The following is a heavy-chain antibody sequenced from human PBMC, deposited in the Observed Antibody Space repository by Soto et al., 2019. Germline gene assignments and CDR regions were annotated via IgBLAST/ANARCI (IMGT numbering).Heavy chain of an antibody. Sequence: GESLKISCKGSGYSFTSYWIGWVRQMPGKGLEWMGIIYPGDSDTRYSPSFQGQVTISADKSISTAYLQWSSLKASDTAMYYCARLAYDSSGYYLIPPASNFDYWGQGTLVTVSS. V-gene: IGHV5-51*01. CDR3: ARLAYDSSGYYLIPPASNFDY. CDR2: IYPGDSDT. CDR1: GYSFTSYW. D-gene: IGHD3-22*01. J-gene: IGHJ4*02.